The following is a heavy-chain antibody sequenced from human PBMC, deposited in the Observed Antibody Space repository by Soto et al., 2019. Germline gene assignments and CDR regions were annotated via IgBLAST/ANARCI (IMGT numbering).Heavy chain of an antibody. CDR2: INWDGSSA. CDR3: AKDNKYYGAGSYNFDY. V-gene: IGHV3-43*01. CDR1: GFTFDDFT. D-gene: IGHD3-10*01. Sequence: PGGSLRLSCAASGFTFDDFTMHWVRQAPGKGLEWVSLINWDGSSAYYADSVKGRFTISRDNTNTSLYLHMNSLRTEDTALYYCAKDNKYYGAGSYNFDYWGQGTLVTVSS. J-gene: IGHJ4*02.